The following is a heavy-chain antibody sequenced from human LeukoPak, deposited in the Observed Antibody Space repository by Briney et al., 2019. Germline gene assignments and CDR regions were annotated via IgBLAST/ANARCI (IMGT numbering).Heavy chain of an antibody. V-gene: IGHV3-11*01. D-gene: IGHD4-17*01. Sequence: GGSLRLSCAASGFTFSDYYMSWIRQAPGKGLEWVSYISSSGSTIYYADSVKGRFTISRDNAKNSPYLQMNSLRAEDTAVYYCARVDPYGDYYFDYWGQGTLVTVSS. J-gene: IGHJ4*02. CDR1: GFTFSDYY. CDR2: ISSSGSTI. CDR3: ARVDPYGDYYFDY.